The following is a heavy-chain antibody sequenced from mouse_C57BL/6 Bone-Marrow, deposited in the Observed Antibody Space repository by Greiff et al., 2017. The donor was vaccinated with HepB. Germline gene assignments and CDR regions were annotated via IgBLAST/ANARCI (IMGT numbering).Heavy chain of an antibody. V-gene: IGHV1-78*01. J-gene: IGHJ3*01. CDR1: GYTFTDHT. Sequence: QVQLQQSDAELVKPGASVKISCKVSGYTFTDHTIHWMKQRPEQGLEWIGYIYPRDGSTKYNEKFKGKATLTADKSSSTAYMQLNSLTSEDTSVYFCAKEGPYGYPWFAYWGQGTLVTVSA. CDR2: IYPRDGST. D-gene: IGHD2-2*01. CDR3: AKEGPYGYPWFAY.